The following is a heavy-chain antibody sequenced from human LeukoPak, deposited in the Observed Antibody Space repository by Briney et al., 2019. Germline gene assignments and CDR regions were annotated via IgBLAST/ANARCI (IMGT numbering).Heavy chain of an antibody. J-gene: IGHJ4*02. CDR1: GFTFSSYA. CDR2: ISGSGGST. D-gene: IGHD6-19*01. V-gene: IGHV3-23*01. CDR3: AKDWEQWLVQGFDY. Sequence: PGGSLRLSCAASGFTFSSYAMSWARHAPGEGLEWVSAISGSGGSTYYADSVKGRFTISRDNSKNTLYLQMNSLRAEDTAVYYCAKDWEQWLVQGFDYWGQGTLVTVSS.